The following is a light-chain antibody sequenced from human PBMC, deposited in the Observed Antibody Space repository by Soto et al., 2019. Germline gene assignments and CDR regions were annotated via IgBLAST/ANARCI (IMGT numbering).Light chain of an antibody. CDR1: DIGTKS. J-gene: IGLJ2*01. CDR2: DDS. CDR3: HLWDNTSDQPV. Sequence: SYELTQPPSVSVTPGQTARIPCGGNDIGTKSVHWYQQKPDQSPVLVVYDDSDRPSGIPERFSGSNSGNAATLTISRVEAGDEADYYCHLWDNTSDQPVFGGGTKHTVL. V-gene: IGLV3-21*02.